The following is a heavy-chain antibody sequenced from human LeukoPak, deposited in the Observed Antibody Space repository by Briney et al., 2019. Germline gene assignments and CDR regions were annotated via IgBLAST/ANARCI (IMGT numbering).Heavy chain of an antibody. Sequence: GGSLRLSCAASGFAFSTYTIHWVRQVPGKGLMWVSRINNDGRSTTYADSVKGRFTISRDNAKDTLYLQMNSLRPEDTAVYYCARDGGDSSGYYWGLGYWGQGTLVTVSS. D-gene: IGHD3-22*01. CDR3: ARDGGDSSGYYWGLGY. J-gene: IGHJ4*02. CDR2: INNDGRST. V-gene: IGHV3-74*01. CDR1: GFAFSTYT.